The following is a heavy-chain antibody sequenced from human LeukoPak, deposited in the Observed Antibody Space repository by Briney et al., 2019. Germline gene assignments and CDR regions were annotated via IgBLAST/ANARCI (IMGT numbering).Heavy chain of an antibody. CDR2: IYYSGST. CDR3: ARHGRSLLAAAGYFDY. D-gene: IGHD6-13*01. V-gene: IGHV4-30-4*01. J-gene: IGHJ4*02. Sequence: PSQTLSLTCTVSGGSISSGDYYWSWIRQPPGKGLEWIGYIYYSGSTNYNPSLKSRVTISVDTSKNQFSLKLSSVTAADTAVYYCARHGRSLLAAAGYFDYWGQGTLVTVSS. CDR1: GGSISSGDYY.